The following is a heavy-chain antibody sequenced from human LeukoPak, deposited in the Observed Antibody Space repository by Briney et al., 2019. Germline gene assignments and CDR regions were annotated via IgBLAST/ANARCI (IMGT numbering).Heavy chain of an antibody. D-gene: IGHD3-22*01. CDR3: ARSPYSSGYSDY. Sequence: GGSLRLSCAASGFTFSSYEMNWVRQAPGKGLEWVSYISSSGSTIYYADSVKRRFTISRDNAKNSLYLQMNSLRAEDTTVYYCARSPYSSGYSDYWGQGTLVTVSS. J-gene: IGHJ4*02. CDR2: ISSSGSTI. CDR1: GFTFSSYE. V-gene: IGHV3-48*03.